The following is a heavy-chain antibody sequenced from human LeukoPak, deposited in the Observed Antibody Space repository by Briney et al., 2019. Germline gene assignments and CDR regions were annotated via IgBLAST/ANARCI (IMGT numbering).Heavy chain of an antibody. CDR2: IFYAGGT. Sequence: KPSDTLSLTCAVSGYSISSNHWWGWIRQPPGKGLEWIGYIFYAGGTYYNPSLKSRVTMSVDTSKNQFSLRLSSVTAVDTAVYYCARIGPILGAAWVDYWGQGTLVSVSS. D-gene: IGHD3-3*02. CDR1: GYSISSNHW. J-gene: IGHJ4*02. V-gene: IGHV4-28*01. CDR3: ARIGPILGAAWVDY.